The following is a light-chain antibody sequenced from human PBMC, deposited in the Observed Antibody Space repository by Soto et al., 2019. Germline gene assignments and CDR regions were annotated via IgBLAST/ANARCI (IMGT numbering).Light chain of an antibody. CDR2: TAS. V-gene: IGKV1-27*01. CDR3: QKYNSAPYT. J-gene: IGKJ2*01. CDR1: EDISNF. Sequence: DIQTTQSPSYLSASVGDRVTITCRASEDISNFLAWYQQKPGKVPKLLIYTASTLQSGVPSRFSGSGSGTDFTLTISSLQSEDVATYFCQKYNSAPYTFGQGTKLEIK.